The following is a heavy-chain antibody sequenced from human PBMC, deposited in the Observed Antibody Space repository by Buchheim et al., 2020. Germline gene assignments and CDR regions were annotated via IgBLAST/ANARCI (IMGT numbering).Heavy chain of an antibody. D-gene: IGHD3-3*01. CDR2: IYYSGST. J-gene: IGHJ5*02. V-gene: IGHV4-31*03. Sequence: QVQLQESGPGLVKPSQTLSLTCTVSGGSISSGGYYWSWVRQHPGKGLEWIGYIYYSGSTYYNPSRKSRVTISVEPSKKQFSLKLSSVTAADTAVYYCARITSEDFWSLAGWFDPWGQGTL. CDR3: ARITSEDFWSLAGWFDP. CDR1: GGSISSGGYY.